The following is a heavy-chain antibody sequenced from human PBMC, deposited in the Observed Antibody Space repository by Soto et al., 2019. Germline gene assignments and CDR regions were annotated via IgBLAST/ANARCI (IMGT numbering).Heavy chain of an antibody. CDR3: AKDRRPNYYYGMDV. J-gene: IGHJ6*02. Sequence: QVQLVESGGGVVQPGRSLRLSCAASGFTFGSYGMHWVRQAPGKGLELVAVISDDGSNKYYADSVKGRFTISRDNSKNSRYLQMNSLRAEETAVYYCAKDRRPNYYYGMDVWGQGTTVTVSS. CDR2: ISDDGSNK. CDR1: GFTFGSYG. V-gene: IGHV3-30*18. D-gene: IGHD6-25*01.